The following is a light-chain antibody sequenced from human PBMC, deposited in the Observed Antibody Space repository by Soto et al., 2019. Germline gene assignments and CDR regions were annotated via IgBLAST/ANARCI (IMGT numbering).Light chain of an antibody. J-gene: IGKJ1*01. CDR1: QSVASSY. V-gene: IGKV3-20*01. CDR3: QYYGSSPVT. Sequence: EIVLTQSPGTLSLSPGARATLSCRASQSVASSYFAWYQQKPGQAPRLLIYGSSNRATDFPDRFSGSGSGTDFTLTISRLEPEDFAVYYCQYYGSSPVTFGQGTKVEIK. CDR2: GSS.